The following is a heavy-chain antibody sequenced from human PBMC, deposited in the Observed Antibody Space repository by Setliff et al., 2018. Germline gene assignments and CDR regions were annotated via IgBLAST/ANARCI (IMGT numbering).Heavy chain of an antibody. Sequence: SETLSRPCTDTGGSISSYYWSWSRQPPGKGLEWIGYIYYSGSTNYNPSLKSRVTISVDTSKNQFSLKLSSVTAADTAVYYCARVYSSSSRMRYYYYYYMDVCGKGTTVTVSS. V-gene: IGHV4-59*01. CDR1: GGSISSYY. D-gene: IGHD6-6*01. J-gene: IGHJ6*03. CDR3: ARVYSSSSRMRYYYYYYMDV. CDR2: IYYSGST.